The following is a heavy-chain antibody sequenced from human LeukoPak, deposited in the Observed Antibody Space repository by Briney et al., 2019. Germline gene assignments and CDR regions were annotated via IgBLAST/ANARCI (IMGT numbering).Heavy chain of an antibody. CDR1: GVSISSGGYS. Sequence: SETLSLTCAVSGVSISSGGYSWSWIRQPPGKGLEWIGYIYHSGSTYYNPSLKSRVTISVDRSKNQFSLKLSSVTAADTAGYYCAGYEGDWFDPWGQGTLVTVSS. V-gene: IGHV4-30-2*01. J-gene: IGHJ5*02. CDR2: IYHSGST. CDR3: AGYEGDWFDP. D-gene: IGHD3-3*01.